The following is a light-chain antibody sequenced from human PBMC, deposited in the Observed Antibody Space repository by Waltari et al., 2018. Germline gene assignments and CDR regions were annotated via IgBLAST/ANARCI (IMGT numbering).Light chain of an antibody. V-gene: IGLV2-14*01. Sequence: QSALTQPASVSGSPGQSITISCTGTSSDVGGYNYVSWYQQHPGKAPKLMIYEVSNRPSGVSNRCPGSKSGNTASLTISGLQAEDEADYYCSSYTSSSTLVVFGTGTKVTVL. CDR3: SSYTSSSTLVV. CDR1: SSDVGGYNY. J-gene: IGLJ1*01. CDR2: EVS.